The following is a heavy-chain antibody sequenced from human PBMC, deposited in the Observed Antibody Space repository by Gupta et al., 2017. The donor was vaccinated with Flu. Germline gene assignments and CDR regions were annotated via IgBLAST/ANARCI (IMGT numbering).Heavy chain of an antibody. CDR3: ARDRASIRMDY. CDR2: IWYDGSDK. J-gene: IGHJ4*02. V-gene: IGHV3-33*01. CDR1: GFTFSNQG. Sequence: QVQLGESGGGVVQPGRSLRLSCVASGFTFSNQGMHWVRLAPGKRLEWVAVIWYDGSDKYYADSVKGRFTVSRDNSKNTLYLQMNSLRAEDTAVYYCARDRASIRMDYWGQGTLVTVSS. D-gene: IGHD4-17*01.